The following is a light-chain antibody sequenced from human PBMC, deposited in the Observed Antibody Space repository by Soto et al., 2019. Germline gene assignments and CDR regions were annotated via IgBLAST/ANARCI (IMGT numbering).Light chain of an antibody. CDR2: DVS. Sequence: DIHMTQSPSTLSASIGDTVTVACRASQGISNWLAWYQQKPGKAPKLLLYDVSSLESGVPSRFSGSGSGTEFILTINGLQHDDFATYFCQQFKSGTWTFGQGTKVDIK. V-gene: IGKV1-5*01. CDR3: QQFKSGTWT. CDR1: QGISNW. J-gene: IGKJ1*01.